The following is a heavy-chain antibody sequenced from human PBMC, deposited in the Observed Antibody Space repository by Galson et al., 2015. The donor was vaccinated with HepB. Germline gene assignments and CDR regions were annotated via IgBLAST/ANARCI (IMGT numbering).Heavy chain of an antibody. Sequence: PALVKPTQTLTLTCTFSGFSLSSTGVSVGWIRQPPGKALEWLALIYWNNDRRYSPSLKSRLTITKDTSKNQVVLTMTNLDPADTGTYFCARSPPCNTTNCYYPERKTWFDPWGQGTLVTVSS. V-gene: IGHV2-5*01. CDR1: GFSLSSTGVS. J-gene: IGHJ5*02. CDR3: ARSPPCNTTNCYYPERKTWFDP. CDR2: IYWNNDR. D-gene: IGHD2-2*01.